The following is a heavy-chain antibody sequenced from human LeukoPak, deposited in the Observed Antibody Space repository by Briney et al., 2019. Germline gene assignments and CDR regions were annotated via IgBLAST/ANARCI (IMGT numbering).Heavy chain of an antibody. J-gene: IGHJ3*01. CDR1: GGSINGYY. Sequence: TTSETLSLTCTVSGGSINGYYWTWIGQPPGKGLEGIGYIYYSGSTNYNPSLKRRVTISVDTSKIQFSLKLTSVTAADTALYYCARTTWGYAFDLWGQGTMVTVSS. V-gene: IGHV4-59*01. D-gene: IGHD3-16*01. CDR3: ARTTWGYAFDL. CDR2: IYYSGST.